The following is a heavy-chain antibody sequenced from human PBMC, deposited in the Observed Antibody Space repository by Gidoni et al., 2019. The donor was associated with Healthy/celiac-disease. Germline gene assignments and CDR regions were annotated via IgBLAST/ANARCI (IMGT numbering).Heavy chain of an antibody. D-gene: IGHD2-21*02. CDR3: ARAPTRLIVVVTFGY. V-gene: IGHV3-30-3*01. J-gene: IGHJ4*02. CDR1: GFTFSSYA. Sequence: QVQLVESGGGVVQPGRSLRLPCAASGFTFSSYAMHWVRQAPGKGLEWVSVISYDGSNKYYADSVKGRFTISRDNSKNTLYLQMNSLRAEDTAVYYCARAPTRLIVVVTFGYWGQGTLVTVSS. CDR2: ISYDGSNK.